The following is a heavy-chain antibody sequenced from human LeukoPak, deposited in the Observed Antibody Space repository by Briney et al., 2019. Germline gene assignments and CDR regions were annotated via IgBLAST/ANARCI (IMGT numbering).Heavy chain of an antibody. Sequence: GGSLRLSCAASGFTLDDYSMHWVRQAPGKGLEWVSGISWNSGSAGYADSVKGRFTISRDSAKNSLYLQMNSLRTEDTALYYCAKDRTYSAYAALDYWGQGTLGTVSS. J-gene: IGHJ4*02. CDR1: GFTLDDYS. CDR3: AKDRTYSAYAALDY. V-gene: IGHV3-9*01. CDR2: ISWNSGSA. D-gene: IGHD5-12*01.